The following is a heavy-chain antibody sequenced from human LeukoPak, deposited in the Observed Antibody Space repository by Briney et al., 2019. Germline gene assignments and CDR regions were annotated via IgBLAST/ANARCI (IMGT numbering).Heavy chain of an antibody. CDR2: IYTSGST. D-gene: IGHD2-15*01. CDR3: ARDGGYCSGGSCYFIWFDP. J-gene: IGHJ5*02. V-gene: IGHV4-4*07. CDR1: GGSISSYY. Sequence: SETLSLTFTVSGGSISSYYWSWIRQPAGKGLEWIGRIYTSGSTNYNPSLKSRVTMSVDTSKNQFSLKLSSVTAADTAVYYCARDGGYCSGGSCYFIWFDPWGQGTLVTVSS.